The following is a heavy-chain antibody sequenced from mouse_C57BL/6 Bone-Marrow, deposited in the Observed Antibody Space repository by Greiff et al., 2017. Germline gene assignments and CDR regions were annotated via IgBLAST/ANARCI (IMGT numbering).Heavy chain of an antibody. CDR2: IYPGSGST. D-gene: IGHD2-5*01. J-gene: IGHJ1*03. Sequence: QVQLQQPGAELVQPGASVKMSCKASGYTFTSSWITWVKQRPGQGLEWIGDIYPGSGSTNYNEKFKSKAPLTVDPSSSTAYMQLSSLTSEDSAVYYCARSEDSNYYWYFDVWGTGTTVTVSS. CDR3: ARSEDSNYYWYFDV. V-gene: IGHV1-55*01. CDR1: GYTFTSSW.